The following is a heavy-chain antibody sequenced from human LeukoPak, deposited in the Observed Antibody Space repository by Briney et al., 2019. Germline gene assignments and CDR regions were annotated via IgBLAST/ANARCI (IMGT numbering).Heavy chain of an antibody. V-gene: IGHV3-23*01. CDR1: GFTFSSYA. CDR2: ISGSGGST. J-gene: IGHJ4*02. D-gene: IGHD3-16*02. Sequence: PGGSLRLSCAGSGFTFSSYAMSWVRQAPGKGLEWVSGISGSGGSTYYADSVKGRFTISRDNSKNTLYLQMNRLRAEDTAVYYYAKSSLRLGELSFLIYWGQGTLVTVSS. CDR3: AKSSLRLGELSFLIY.